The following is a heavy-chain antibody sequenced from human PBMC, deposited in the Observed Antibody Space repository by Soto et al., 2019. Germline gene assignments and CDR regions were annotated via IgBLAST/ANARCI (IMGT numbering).Heavy chain of an antibody. D-gene: IGHD3-9*01. Sequence: GGSLRLSCXASXXXFDXXXXXXXXQAPGKGLEWVLGISWNSGSLGYADSVKGRFTISRDNAKNSLYLQMNSLRAEDTALYYCAKDLLADILTGSIDYWGQGTLVTVSS. V-gene: IGHV3-9*01. J-gene: IGHJ4*02. CDR1: XXXFDXXX. CDR2: ISWNSGSL. CDR3: AKDLLADILTGSIDY.